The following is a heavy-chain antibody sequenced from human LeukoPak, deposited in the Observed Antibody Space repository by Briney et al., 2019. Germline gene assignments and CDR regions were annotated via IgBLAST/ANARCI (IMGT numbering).Heavy chain of an antibody. CDR1: GYTFTSYY. D-gene: IGHD1-26*01. Sequence: ASVKVSCKASGYTFTSYYMHWVRQAPGQGLEWMGIINPSGGITSYAQKFQGRVTVTRDTSTRTVYMELSSLRSEDTAVYYCARERGSFVFDYWGQGTLVTASS. CDR2: INPSGGIT. CDR3: ARERGSFVFDY. V-gene: IGHV1-46*01. J-gene: IGHJ4*02.